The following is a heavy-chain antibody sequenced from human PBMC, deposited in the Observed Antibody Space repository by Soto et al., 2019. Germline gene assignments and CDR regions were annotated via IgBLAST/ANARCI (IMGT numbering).Heavy chain of an antibody. CDR1: GGSISSYY. Sequence: SETLSLTCTVSGGSISSYYWSWIRQPPGKGLEWIGYIYYSGSTNYNPSLKSRVTISVDTSKNQFSLKLSSVTAADTAVYYCAREEDCSSTSCYVRGAFDIWGQGTMVTVSS. J-gene: IGHJ3*02. CDR3: AREEDCSSTSCYVRGAFDI. D-gene: IGHD2-2*01. CDR2: IYYSGST. V-gene: IGHV4-59*01.